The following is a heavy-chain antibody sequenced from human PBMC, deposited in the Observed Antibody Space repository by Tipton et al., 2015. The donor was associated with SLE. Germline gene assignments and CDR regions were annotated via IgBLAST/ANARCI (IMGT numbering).Heavy chain of an antibody. CDR2: INHSGST. J-gene: IGHJ5*02. Sequence: RSLRLSCTVSGGSISSGDFYWSWIRQPPGKGLEWIGEINHSGSTNYNPSLKARVTLSADTSKNQVSLRLTSVTAADTAVYYCATEGGNWFDPWGQGILVTVSS. V-gene: IGHV4-30-4*01. D-gene: IGHD2-15*01. CDR3: ATEGGNWFDP. CDR1: GGSISSGDFY.